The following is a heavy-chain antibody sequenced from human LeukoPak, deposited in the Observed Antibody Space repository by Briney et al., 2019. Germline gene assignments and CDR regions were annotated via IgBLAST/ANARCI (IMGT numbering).Heavy chain of an antibody. CDR2: IYYSGST. CDR3: ARGAGPGVESDY. J-gene: IGHJ4*02. D-gene: IGHD1-14*01. CDR1: GGSISSYY. V-gene: IGHV4-59*01. Sequence: SETLSLTCTVSGGSISSYYWSWIRQPPGKGLEWIGYIYYSGSTNYNPSLKSRVTISVDTSKNQFSLKLNSVTAADTAVYYCARGAGPGVESDYWGQGTLVTVSS.